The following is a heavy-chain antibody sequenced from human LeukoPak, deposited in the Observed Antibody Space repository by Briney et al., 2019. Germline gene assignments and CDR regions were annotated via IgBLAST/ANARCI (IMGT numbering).Heavy chain of an antibody. J-gene: IGHJ6*03. Sequence: GASVKVSCKXSGYTFTSNCMHWVRQAPGQGLEWMGIINPSGGSTSYAQKFQGRVTMTRDTSTSTVYMELSSLRSEDTAVYYCARDRITGTSIMDVWGKGTTVTVSS. V-gene: IGHV1-46*03. D-gene: IGHD1-7*01. CDR2: INPSGGST. CDR3: ARDRITGTSIMDV. CDR1: GYTFTSNC.